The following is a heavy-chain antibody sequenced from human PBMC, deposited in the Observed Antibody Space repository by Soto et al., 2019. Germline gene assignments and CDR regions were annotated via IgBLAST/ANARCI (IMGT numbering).Heavy chain of an antibody. D-gene: IGHD4-17*01. J-gene: IGHJ5*02. CDR2: IRWNSGSM. CDR3: ARSHHYDDYVGWFDP. V-gene: IGHV3-9*02. Sequence: EVQLVESGGSLVQPGGSLRLSCAASGFTSDNYAMHWVRHAPGKGLEWVSGIRWNSGSMAYADSVKGRFTISRDSAKNSLYLQMNSLRPEDTALYYCARSHHYDDYVGWFDPWGQGTLVTVS. CDR1: GFTSDNYA.